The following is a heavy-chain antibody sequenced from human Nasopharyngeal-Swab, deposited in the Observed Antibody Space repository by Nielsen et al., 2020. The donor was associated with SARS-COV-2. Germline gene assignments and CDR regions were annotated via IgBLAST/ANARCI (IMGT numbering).Heavy chain of an antibody. D-gene: IGHD2-2*01. CDR2: IDDSGTT. Sequence: VRQMPGKGLEWFGNIDDSGTTFYSPSLKTRVTLSVNTSQNHFSLNLIYVTAADTAVYYCARRVVSPEFYFDYWGQGALVTVSS. CDR3: ARRVVSPEFYFDY. J-gene: IGHJ4*02. V-gene: IGHV4-39*02.